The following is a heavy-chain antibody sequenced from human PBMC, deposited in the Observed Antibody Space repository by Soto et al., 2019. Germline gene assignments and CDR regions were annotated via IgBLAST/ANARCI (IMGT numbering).Heavy chain of an antibody. J-gene: IGHJ4*02. CDR3: ARVPPWGDSGSFYIQHYDS. CDR1: GNSFVTYA. CDR2: INAGSGNT. D-gene: IGHD3-10*01. Sequence: ASVKVSCKSSGNSFVTYAIHWVRQAPGQRLQWMGWINAGSGNTKYAQDFQGRVTFTRDTAATTTFMELSSLRSEDAAVYYCARVPPWGDSGSFYIQHYDSWGQGTLVTVSS. V-gene: IGHV1-3*01.